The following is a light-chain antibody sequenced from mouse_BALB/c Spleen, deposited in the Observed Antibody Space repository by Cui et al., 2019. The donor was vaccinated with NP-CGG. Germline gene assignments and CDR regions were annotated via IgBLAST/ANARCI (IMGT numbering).Light chain of an antibody. J-gene: IGKJ4*01. CDR1: QNLYSY. Sequence: DIQITPSPASLTASMRETVTITCRASQNLYSYLAWYQQKQGRSPQLLVYNAKTLAEGVPSRFSGSGSGTQFSLKINSLQPEDVGSYYCQHHYGTPFTFGSGTKLEIK. V-gene: IGKV12-44*01. CDR2: NAK. CDR3: QHHYGTPFT.